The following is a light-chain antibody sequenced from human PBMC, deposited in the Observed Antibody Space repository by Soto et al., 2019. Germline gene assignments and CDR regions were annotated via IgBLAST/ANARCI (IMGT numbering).Light chain of an antibody. CDR1: TSDVGAYNY. V-gene: IGLV2-14*01. CDR2: EVS. J-gene: IGLJ1*01. CDR3: SSKTSSSSPFV. Sequence: QSALTQPASVSGSPGQSITISCTGSTSDVGAYNYVSWYKHHPGQAPQLMIYEVSNRPSGVSNRFSGSKSGNTASLTISGIQADDEGDYYCSSKTSSSSPFVFGTGTKLTVL.